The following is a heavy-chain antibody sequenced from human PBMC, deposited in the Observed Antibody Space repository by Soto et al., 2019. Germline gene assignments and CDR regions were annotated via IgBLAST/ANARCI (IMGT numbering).Heavy chain of an antibody. CDR2: IIPIFGTA. CDR1: GGTFSSYA. D-gene: IGHD3-22*01. Sequence: QVQLVQSGAEVKKPGSSVKVSCKASGGTFSSYAISWVRQAPGQGLEWMGGIIPIFGTANYAQKFQGRVKITADKSTSTAYMERSSLRSEDTAVYYCARGDSSHINRGAFDYWGQGTLVTVSS. V-gene: IGHV1-69*06. CDR3: ARGDSSHINRGAFDY. J-gene: IGHJ4*02.